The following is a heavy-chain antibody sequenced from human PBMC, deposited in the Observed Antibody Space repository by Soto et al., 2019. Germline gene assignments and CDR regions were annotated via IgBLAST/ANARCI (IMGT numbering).Heavy chain of an antibody. Sequence: EVQLVESGGGLVQTGGSLRLSCAASGFTCSTFSMNWVRQAPGKGLEWRSYIGGSGGSISYADYVKGRFTISRDNGKNTLYLQMSSLRDEATAVYYCARDLAWAFDSWGQGALVTVSS. D-gene: IGHD1-26*01. J-gene: IGHJ4*02. V-gene: IGHV3-48*02. CDR3: ARDLAWAFDS. CDR1: GFTCSTFS. CDR2: IGGSGGSI.